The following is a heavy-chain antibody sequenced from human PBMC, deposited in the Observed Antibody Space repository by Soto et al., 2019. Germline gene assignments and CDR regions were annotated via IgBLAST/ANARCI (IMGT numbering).Heavy chain of an antibody. Sequence: QVQLVQSGAEVKKPGASVKVSCKASGYTFTSYAMHWVHQAPGQRLEWMGWINAGNGNTRYSQKFQGRVTITRDTSASTAYMELSSLRSEDTAVYYCARDLVYSSGSLDYWRQGTLVTVSS. V-gene: IGHV1-3*01. D-gene: IGHD6-19*01. J-gene: IGHJ4*02. CDR2: INAGNGNT. CDR1: GYTFTSYA. CDR3: ARDLVYSSGSLDY.